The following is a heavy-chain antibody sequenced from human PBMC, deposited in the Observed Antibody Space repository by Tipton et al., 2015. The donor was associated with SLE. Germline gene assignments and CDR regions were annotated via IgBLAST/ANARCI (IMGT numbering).Heavy chain of an antibody. Sequence: RSLRLSCAASGFTFSSYGMHWVRQAPGKGLEWVAFIRYDGSNKYYADSVKGRFTISRDNSKNTLYLQMNSLRADDTAVYYCARDGPGITVAAYMDYWGQGTLVTVSS. V-gene: IGHV3-33*01. CDR1: GFTFSSYG. CDR2: IRYDGSNK. CDR3: ARDGPGITVAAYMDY. D-gene: IGHD6-19*01. J-gene: IGHJ4*02.